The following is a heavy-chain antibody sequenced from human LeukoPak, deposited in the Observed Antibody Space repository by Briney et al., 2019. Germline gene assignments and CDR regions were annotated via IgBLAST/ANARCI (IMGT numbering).Heavy chain of an antibody. J-gene: IGHJ1*01. CDR3: AKERATIFGMVTGIDD. D-gene: IGHD3-3*01. CDR2: ISSSSSTI. V-gene: IGHV3-48*01. Sequence: TGGSLRLSCAASGFTFSSYSMNWVRQAPGKGLEWVSYISSSSSTIYYADSVKGRFTISRDNSKNTLYLQMNSLRVEDTAVYYCAKERATIFGMVTGIDDWGQGTLVTVSS. CDR1: GFTFSSYS.